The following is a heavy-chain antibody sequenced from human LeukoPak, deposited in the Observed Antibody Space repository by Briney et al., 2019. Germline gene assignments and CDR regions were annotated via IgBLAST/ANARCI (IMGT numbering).Heavy chain of an antibody. CDR2: IYTSGST. CDR3: ARHRIAATGSQYYFDY. J-gene: IGHJ4*02. V-gene: IGHV4-4*07. D-gene: IGHD6-13*01. CDR1: GVSISDYY. Sequence: NATETLSLTCTVPGVSISDYYWSWVRQPAGKGLEWVGRIYTSGSTNYNPSLKSRVTMSVDTSKNQFSLKLRSLTAADTAMYYCARHRIAATGSQYYFDYWGQGTLVTVSS.